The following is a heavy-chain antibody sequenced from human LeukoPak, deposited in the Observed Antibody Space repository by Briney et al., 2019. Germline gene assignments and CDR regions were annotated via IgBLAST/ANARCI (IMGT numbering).Heavy chain of an antibody. D-gene: IGHD2-2*01. CDR3: GRVPYPVPAATLLSPHFDY. CDR1: GFSFSNHA. CDR2: ISYDGSNK. J-gene: IGHJ4*02. Sequence: GGSLRLSCAASGFSFSNHAMSWVRQAPGKGLEWVAVISYDGSNKNYADSVKGRFTISRDNSKNTLYLQMNSLRAEDTAVYFCGRVPYPVPAATLLSPHFDYWGQGTLVTVSS. V-gene: IGHV3-30-3*01.